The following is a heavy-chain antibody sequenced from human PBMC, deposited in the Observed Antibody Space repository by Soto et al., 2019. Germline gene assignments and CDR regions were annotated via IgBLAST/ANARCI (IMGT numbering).Heavy chain of an antibody. D-gene: IGHD2-21*02. CDR1: GGTFSSYA. CDR3: AITRNGDGLTAYGMDV. CDR2: IIPIFGTA. J-gene: IGHJ6*02. Sequence: QVQLVQSGAEVKKPGSSVKVSCKASGGTFSSYAISWVRQAPGQGLEWMGGIIPIFGTANYAQKFQGRVTITADESTSTAYMELSSLRSDDTAVYYCAITRNGDGLTAYGMDVWGQGTTVTVSS. V-gene: IGHV1-69*01.